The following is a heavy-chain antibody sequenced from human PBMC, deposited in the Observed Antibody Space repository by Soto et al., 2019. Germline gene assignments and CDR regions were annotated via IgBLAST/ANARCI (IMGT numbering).Heavy chain of an antibody. CDR3: ASEAATPYYYYYYMDV. D-gene: IGHD2-15*01. CDR1: GGTFSSYT. V-gene: IGHV1-69*02. CDR2: IIPILGIA. Sequence: SVKVSCKASGGTFSSYTISWVRQAPGQGLEWMGRIIPILGIANYAQKFQGRVTITADKSTSTAYMELSSLRSEDTAVYYCASEAATPYYYYYYMDVWGKGTTVTVSS. J-gene: IGHJ6*03.